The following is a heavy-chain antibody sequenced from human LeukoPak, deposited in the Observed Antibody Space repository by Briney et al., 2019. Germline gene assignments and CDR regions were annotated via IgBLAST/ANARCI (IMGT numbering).Heavy chain of an antibody. CDR1: GFTFSSYA. Sequence: GGSLRLSCAASGFTFSSYAMSWVRQSPGKGLEWVSPISGSGGSTYYADSVKGRFTISRDNAKNSLYLQMNSLRAEDTAVYYCAGSYSGSYQIDYWGQGTLVTVSS. CDR2: ISGSGGST. V-gene: IGHV3-23*01. CDR3: AGSYSGSYQIDY. D-gene: IGHD1-26*01. J-gene: IGHJ4*02.